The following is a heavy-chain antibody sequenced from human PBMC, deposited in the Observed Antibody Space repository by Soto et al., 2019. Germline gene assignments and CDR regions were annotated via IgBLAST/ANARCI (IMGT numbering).Heavy chain of an antibody. V-gene: IGHV4-59*12. CDR2: IYYSGST. J-gene: IGHJ4*02. CDR1: GGSISSYY. Sequence: PSETLSLTCTVSGGSISSYYWSWIWQPPGNGLDWIGYIYYSGSTNYNPSLKSRLTISLDTSKNRFSLKLSSVTAADTAVYYCARDPSYCSGGSCLAFEYWGQGTLVTVS. D-gene: IGHD2-15*01. CDR3: ARDPSYCSGGSCLAFEY.